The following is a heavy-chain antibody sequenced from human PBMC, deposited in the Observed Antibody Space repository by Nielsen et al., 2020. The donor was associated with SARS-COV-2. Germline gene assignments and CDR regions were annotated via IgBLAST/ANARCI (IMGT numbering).Heavy chain of an antibody. Sequence: SVKVSCKASGGTFSSYAISWVRQAPGQGLEWMGGIIPIFGTANYAQKFQGRVTITADESMSTAYMELSSLRSEDTAVYYCASPPGVTHPYYYGMDVWGQGTTVTVSS. D-gene: IGHD2-8*01. CDR1: GGTFSSYA. CDR3: ASPPGVTHPYYYGMDV. V-gene: IGHV1-69*13. J-gene: IGHJ6*02. CDR2: IIPIFGTA.